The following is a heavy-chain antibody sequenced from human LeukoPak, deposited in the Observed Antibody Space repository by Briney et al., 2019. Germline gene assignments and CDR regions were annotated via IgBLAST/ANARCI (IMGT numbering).Heavy chain of an antibody. D-gene: IGHD6-19*01. V-gene: IGHV3-30-3*01. CDR2: ISYDGSNK. J-gene: IGHJ4*02. Sequence: GGSLRLSCAASGFTFSSYAMHWVRQAPGKGLEWVAVISYDGSNKYYADSVKGRFTISRDNSKNTLYLQMNSLRAEDTAVYYCARDPYSSGWYYFDSWGQGTLVTVSS. CDR1: GFTFSSYA. CDR3: ARDPYSSGWYYFDS.